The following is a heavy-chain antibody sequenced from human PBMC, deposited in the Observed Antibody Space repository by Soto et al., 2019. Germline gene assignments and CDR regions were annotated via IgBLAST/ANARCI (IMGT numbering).Heavy chain of an antibody. Sequence: SVKVSCKASGGTFSSYAISWVRQAPGQGLEWMGGIIPIFGTANYAQKFQGRVTITADKSTSTAYMELSSLRSEDTAVYYCARVGTLMQLGAFDIWGQGTMVTVSS. J-gene: IGHJ3*02. CDR2: IIPIFGTA. D-gene: IGHD1-1*01. CDR1: GGTFSSYA. V-gene: IGHV1-69*06. CDR3: ARVGTLMQLGAFDI.